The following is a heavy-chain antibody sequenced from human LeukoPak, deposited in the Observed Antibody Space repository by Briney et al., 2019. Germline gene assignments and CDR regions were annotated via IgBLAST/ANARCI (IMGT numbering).Heavy chain of an antibody. Sequence: GGSLRLSCTASGFTFRKYWLHWVRQAPGKGLEWVSSISSTSAYIHYADSVKGRFTISRDNVDNVVYLEMNSLGAEDTATYYCARVAVSGPTGWFDSWGQGTLVIVSS. D-gene: IGHD2-8*02. V-gene: IGHV3-21*01. CDR1: GFTFRKYW. J-gene: IGHJ5*01. CDR3: ARVAVSGPTGWFDS. CDR2: ISSTSAYI.